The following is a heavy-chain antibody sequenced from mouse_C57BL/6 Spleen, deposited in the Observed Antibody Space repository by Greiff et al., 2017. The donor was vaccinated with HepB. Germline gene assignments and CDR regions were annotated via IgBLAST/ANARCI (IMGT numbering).Heavy chain of an antibody. CDR3: ARGATVVATRFDY. Sequence: QVQLQQPGAELVKPGASVKLSCKASGYTFTSYWMQWVKQRPGQGLEWIGEIDPSDSYTNYNQKFKGKATLTVDASSSTAYMQLSSLTSEDSAVYYCARGATVVATRFDYWGQGTTLTVSS. CDR1: GYTFTSYW. V-gene: IGHV1-50*01. J-gene: IGHJ2*01. CDR2: IDPSDSYT. D-gene: IGHD1-1*01.